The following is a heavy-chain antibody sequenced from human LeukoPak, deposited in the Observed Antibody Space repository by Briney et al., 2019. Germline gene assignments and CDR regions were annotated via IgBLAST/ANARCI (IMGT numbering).Heavy chain of an antibody. D-gene: IGHD2-15*01. V-gene: IGHV4-39*07. CDR3: ARGYCSGGSCYSYYYYNYMDV. J-gene: IGHJ6*03. CDR1: GGSISSSSYY. CDR2: IYYSGST. Sequence: SETLSLTCTVSGGSISSSSYYWGWIRQPPGKGLEWIGSIYYSGSTNYNPSLKSRVTISVDTSKNQFSLKLSSVTAADTAVYYSARGYCSGGSCYSYYYYNYMDVWGKGTTVTVSS.